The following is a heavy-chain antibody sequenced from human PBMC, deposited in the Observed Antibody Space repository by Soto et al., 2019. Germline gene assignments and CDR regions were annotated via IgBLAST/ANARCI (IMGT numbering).Heavy chain of an antibody. CDR3: ARDYYGMDF. Sequence: PXEILSFPRTVCWGSITSIGYSWTWIRQSPGKGLEWIGYTYQSGSAYYNPSLKSRVTISVDRYKNQFSLNLTSVTAADTAVYYCARDYYGMDFWGQGTTVTVSS. J-gene: IGHJ6*02. CDR1: WGSITSIGYS. CDR2: TYQSGSA. V-gene: IGHV4-30-2*06.